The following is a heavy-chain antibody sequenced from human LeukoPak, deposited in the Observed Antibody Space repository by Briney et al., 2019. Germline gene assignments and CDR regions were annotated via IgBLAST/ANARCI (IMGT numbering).Heavy chain of an antibody. CDR1: GFTFSTYA. Sequence: GGSLMLSCAAAGFTFSTYAMIWVRQAPGKGLEGVSSISNSGSRTYYTDALKGRFTVSRDNSKSTMYVQMKSIRAEATAVYYCAKVRGSRSFPPYYFDSWGQGTLVTVSS. CDR2: ISNSGSRT. CDR3: AKVRGSRSFPPYYFDS. J-gene: IGHJ4*02. D-gene: IGHD3-10*01. V-gene: IGHV3-23*01.